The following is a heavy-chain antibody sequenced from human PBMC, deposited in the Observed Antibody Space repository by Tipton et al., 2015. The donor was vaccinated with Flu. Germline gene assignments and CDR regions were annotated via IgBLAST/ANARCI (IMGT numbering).Heavy chain of an antibody. CDR3: ARGTMVPHYMDV. CDR2: TNPNSGGT. D-gene: IGHD3-10*01. Sequence: QSGAEVKKPGASVKVSCKASGYTFTSYGISWVRQAPGQGLEWMGWTNPNSGGTNYAQKFQGWVTMTRDTSISTAYMELSRLRSDDTAVYYCARGTMVPHYMDVWGKGTTVTVSS. V-gene: IGHV1-2*04. CDR1: GYTFTSYG. J-gene: IGHJ6*03.